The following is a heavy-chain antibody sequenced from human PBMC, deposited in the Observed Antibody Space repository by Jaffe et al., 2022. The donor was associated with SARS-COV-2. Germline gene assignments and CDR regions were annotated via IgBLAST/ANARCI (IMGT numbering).Heavy chain of an antibody. CDR3: ARNRYSSGWPPTLTPFGY. CDR1: GGSISSSSYY. D-gene: IGHD6-19*01. CDR2: IYYSGST. J-gene: IGHJ4*02. V-gene: IGHV4-39*01. Sequence: QLQLQESGPGLVKPSETLSLTCTVSGGSISSSSYYWGWIRQPPGKGLEWIGSIYYSGSTYYNPSLKSRVTISVDTSKNQFSLKLSSVTAADTAVYYCARNRYSSGWPPTLTPFGYWGQGTLVTVSS.